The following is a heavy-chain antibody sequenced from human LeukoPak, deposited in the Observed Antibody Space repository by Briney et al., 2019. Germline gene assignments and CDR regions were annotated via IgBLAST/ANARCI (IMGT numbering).Heavy chain of an antibody. CDR1: GFTFSSYG. CDR3: AKDPRPYYYDSSGYYLDY. Sequence: AGGYLRLSCAASGFTFSSYGMHWVRQAPGKGLEWVAFIRYDGSNKYYADSVKGRFTISRDNSKNTLYLQMNSLRAEDTAVYYCAKDPRPYYYDSSGYYLDYWGQGTLVTVSS. CDR2: IRYDGSNK. V-gene: IGHV3-30*02. J-gene: IGHJ4*02. D-gene: IGHD3-22*01.